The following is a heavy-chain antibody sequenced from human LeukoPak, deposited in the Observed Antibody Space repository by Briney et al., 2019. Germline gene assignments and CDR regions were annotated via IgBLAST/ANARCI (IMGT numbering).Heavy chain of an antibody. D-gene: IGHD1-26*01. Sequence: SVKVSCKASGGMFSTTAINWVRQAPGQGLEWMGGNIPPFGTPDYAQKFQGRVTITADESTSTVYMELSSLRSEDTAVYYCVKDSGRTDAFDIWGQGTMVTVSS. CDR1: GGMFSTTA. V-gene: IGHV1-69*13. CDR2: NIPPFGTP. CDR3: VKDSGRTDAFDI. J-gene: IGHJ3*02.